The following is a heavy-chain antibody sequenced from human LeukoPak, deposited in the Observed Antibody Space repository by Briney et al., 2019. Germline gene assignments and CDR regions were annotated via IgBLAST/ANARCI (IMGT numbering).Heavy chain of an antibody. J-gene: IGHJ5*02. Sequence: ASVKVSCKASGYTFTGYYMHWVRQAPGQGLEWMGWINPNSGDTNYSQKFQGRVTMTRNTSISTAYMELSRLRSDDTAVYYCAREVFELWLDTNWFDPWGQGTLVTVSS. D-gene: IGHD6-19*01. CDR3: AREVFELWLDTNWFDP. V-gene: IGHV1-2*02. CDR2: INPNSGDT. CDR1: GYTFTGYY.